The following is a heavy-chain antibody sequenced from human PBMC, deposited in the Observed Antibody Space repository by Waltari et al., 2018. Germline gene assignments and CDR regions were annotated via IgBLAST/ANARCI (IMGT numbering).Heavy chain of an antibody. CDR3: VHRRVDCYEDNCLYDAIDM. D-gene: IGHD1-1*01. CDR1: GFPLRRLSVG. J-gene: IGHJ3*02. Sequence: QITLKESGPALVKPTQTHTLTCTFPGFPLRRLSVGVGWVRQPTGKALEWLALILWTDDKHYSSILESTLNITKDTNKNQVVLTITDMDPVETAAYSCVHRRVDCYEDNCLYDAIDMWGQGTVVTVSS. V-gene: IGHV2-5*01. CDR2: ILWTDDK.